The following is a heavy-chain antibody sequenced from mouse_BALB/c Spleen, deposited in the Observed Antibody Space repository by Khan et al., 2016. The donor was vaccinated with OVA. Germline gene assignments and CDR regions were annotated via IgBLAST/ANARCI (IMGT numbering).Heavy chain of an antibody. CDR1: GFTFSTYG. Sequence: EVELVESGGDLVKPGGSLKLSCAASGFTFSTYGMSWVRQTPDKRLEWVATVSTGGGYTYYQDSVKGRFTISRDNAKNTLYLQMSGLKSEDTAIFYCTRLAYYYDSEGFAYWGQGTLVTVSA. V-gene: IGHV5-6*01. CDR3: TRLAYYYDSEGFAY. J-gene: IGHJ3*01. CDR2: VSTGGGYT. D-gene: IGHD1-1*01.